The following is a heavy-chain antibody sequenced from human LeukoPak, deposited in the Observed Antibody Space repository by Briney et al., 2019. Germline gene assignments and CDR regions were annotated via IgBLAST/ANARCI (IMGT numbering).Heavy chain of an antibody. Sequence: ASVKVSCKVSGYTLTELSMHWVRQAPGKGLEWMGGFDPEDGETIYAQKFQGRVTMTEDTSTDTAYMELSSLRSEDTAVYYCAKPPSFDSSGYYPAFDFWGQGTLVTVSS. CDR3: AKPPSFDSSGYYPAFDF. J-gene: IGHJ4*02. D-gene: IGHD3-22*01. CDR2: FDPEDGET. V-gene: IGHV1-24*01. CDR1: GYTLTELS.